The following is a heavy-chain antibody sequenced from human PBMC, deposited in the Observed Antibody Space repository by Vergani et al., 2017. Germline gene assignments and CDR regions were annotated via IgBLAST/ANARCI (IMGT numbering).Heavy chain of an antibody. V-gene: IGHV4-4*02. CDR1: GGSISSSNW. J-gene: IGHJ6*03. Sequence: QVQLQESGPGLVKPSGTLSLTCAVSGGSISSSNWWSWVRQPPGKGLEWIGEIYHSGSTNYNPSLKSRVTISVDKSKNQFSLKLSSVTAADTAVYYCARGPPISGLRFLEWLLSYYYYMDVWGKGTTVTVCS. CDR3: ARGPPISGLRFLEWLLSYYYYMDV. D-gene: IGHD3-3*01. CDR2: IYHSGST.